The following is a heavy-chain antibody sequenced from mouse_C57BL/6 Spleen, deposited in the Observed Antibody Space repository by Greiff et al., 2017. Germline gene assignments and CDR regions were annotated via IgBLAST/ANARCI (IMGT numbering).Heavy chain of an antibody. CDR2: IYPSDSET. CDR3: ARWGYYEAMDY. J-gene: IGHJ4*01. V-gene: IGHV1-61*01. D-gene: IGHD2-3*01. CDR1: GYTFTSYW. Sequence: QVQLKQPGAELVRPGSSVKLSCKASGYTFTSYWMDWVKQRPGQGLEWIGNIYPSDSETHYNQKFKDKATLTVDKSSSTAYMQLSSLTSEDSAVYYCARWGYYEAMDYWGQGTSVTVSS.